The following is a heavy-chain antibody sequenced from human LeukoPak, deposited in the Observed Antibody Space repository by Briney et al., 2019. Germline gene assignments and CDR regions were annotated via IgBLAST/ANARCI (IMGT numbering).Heavy chain of an antibody. V-gene: IGHV1-18*01. Sequence: ASVKVSCKASGYTFTSYGISWVRQAPGQGLEWMGWISAYNGNTNYAQKLQGRVTMTTDTSTSTAYMELGSLRSEDTAVYYCARDGGTGYQLLYFDYWGQGTLVTVSS. J-gene: IGHJ4*02. CDR1: GYTFTSYG. CDR3: ARDGGTGYQLLYFDY. CDR2: ISAYNGNT. D-gene: IGHD2-2*02.